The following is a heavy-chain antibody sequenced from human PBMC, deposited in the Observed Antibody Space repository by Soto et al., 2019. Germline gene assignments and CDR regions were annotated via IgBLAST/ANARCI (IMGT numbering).Heavy chain of an antibody. CDR2: MSHSGGT. V-gene: IGHV4-34*01. CDR1: GGSVNSGNYY. D-gene: IGHD1-1*01. Sequence: QVQLQQWGAGLLKPSETLSLTCAVYGGSVNSGNYYWSWIRQPPGKGLEWIGEMSHSGGTHFNPYLKSRVTLSVDTSKNQFSLKMSSVTAADTALYYCARVERGTATTVVDAFDIWGPGTLVTVSS. J-gene: IGHJ3*02. CDR3: ARVERGTATTVVDAFDI.